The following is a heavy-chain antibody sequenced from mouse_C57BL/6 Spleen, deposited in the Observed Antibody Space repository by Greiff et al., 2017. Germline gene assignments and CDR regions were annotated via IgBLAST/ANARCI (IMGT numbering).Heavy chain of an antibody. CDR3: AREGGNYFYYAMDC. D-gene: IGHD2-1*01. V-gene: IGHV1-54*01. J-gene: IGHJ4*01. CDR2: INPGSGGT. Sequence: QVQLQQSGAELVRPGTSVKVSCKASGYAFTNYLIEWVKQRPGQGLEWIGVINPGSGGTNYNEKFKGKATLTADKSSSTAYMQLSSLTSEDSAVYFCAREGGNYFYYAMDCWGQGTSVTVSS. CDR1: GYAFTNYL.